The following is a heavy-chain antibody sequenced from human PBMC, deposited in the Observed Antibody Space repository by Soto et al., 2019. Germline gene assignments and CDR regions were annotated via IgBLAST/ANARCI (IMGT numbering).Heavy chain of an antibody. CDR2: IYYSGST. CDR3: ARVTRDGYNPRPDYFDY. Sequence: PSETLSLTCSVSDGSISSYYWSWIRQPPGKGLEWIGYIYYSGSTNYNPSLKSRVTISVDTSKNQFSLKLSSVTAADTAVYYCARVTRDGYNPRPDYFDYWGQGTLVTVSS. J-gene: IGHJ4*02. D-gene: IGHD5-12*01. CDR1: DGSISSYY. V-gene: IGHV4-59*01.